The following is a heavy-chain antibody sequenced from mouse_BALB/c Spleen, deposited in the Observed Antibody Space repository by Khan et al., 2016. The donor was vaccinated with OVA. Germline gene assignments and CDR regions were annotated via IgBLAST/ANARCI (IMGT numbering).Heavy chain of an antibody. Sequence: QVQLQQSGAELVKPGASVKLSCKASGYTFTSYDINWVRQRPEQGLEWIGWMFPGDGSTKYNENFKGKATLTTDKSSSTAYMPLSRLTSEDSGAYFCARGGYGGFAYWCQGTLVTVAA. V-gene: IGHV1-85*01. CDR3: ARGGYGGFAY. J-gene: IGHJ3*01. CDR1: GYTFTSYD. D-gene: IGHD2-14*01. CDR2: MFPGDGST.